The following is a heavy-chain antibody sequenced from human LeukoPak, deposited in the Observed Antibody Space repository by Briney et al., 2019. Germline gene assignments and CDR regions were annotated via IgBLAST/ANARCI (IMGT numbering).Heavy chain of an antibody. CDR1: GGSFSGYY. CDR3: ARWSGSPDY. Sequence: SETLSLTCAVYGGSFSGYYWSWIRQPPGEGLEWIGEIDQSGSTNCNPSLKSRVTISVDTSKNQFSLKLSSVTAADTAVYYCARWSGSPDYWGQGTLVTVSS. V-gene: IGHV4-34*01. J-gene: IGHJ4*02. D-gene: IGHD1-26*01. CDR2: IDQSGST.